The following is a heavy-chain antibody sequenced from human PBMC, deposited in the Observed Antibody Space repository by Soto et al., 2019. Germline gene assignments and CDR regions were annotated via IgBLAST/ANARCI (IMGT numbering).Heavy chain of an antibody. J-gene: IGHJ4*02. CDR1: GFTFSSFA. V-gene: IGHV3-23*01. CDR2: ISDSGVTT. Sequence: EVQLLESGGGLVQPGGPLILSCAASGFTFSSFAMSWVRQAPGEGLEWVSSISDSGVTTYYADSVRGRFTISRDNSKNTLYLQMYSLRAVDTALYYCARGPQNNSPFDYWGRGTLVTVSS. D-gene: IGHD2-21*01. CDR3: ARGPQNNSPFDY.